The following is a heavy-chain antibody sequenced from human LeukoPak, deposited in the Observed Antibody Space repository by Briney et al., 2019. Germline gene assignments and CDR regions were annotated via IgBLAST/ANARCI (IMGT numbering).Heavy chain of an antibody. D-gene: IGHD4-17*01. CDR1: GSIFTSYW. CDR3: ARGMTTVTAYYYGMDV. J-gene: IGHJ6*02. V-gene: IGHV5-51*01. CDR2: IYPGDSDT. Sequence: RAGASLQISCKGSGSIFTSYWIGWVRQLPGKGLEWMGIIYPGDSDTRYSPSFQGQVTISADKSISTAYLQWSSLKASDTAMYYCARGMTTVTAYYYGMDVWGQGTTVTVS.